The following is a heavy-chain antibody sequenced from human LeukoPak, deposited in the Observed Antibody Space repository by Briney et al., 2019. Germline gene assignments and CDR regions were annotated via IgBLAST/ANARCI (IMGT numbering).Heavy chain of an antibody. CDR2: IHYTGAT. CDR3: ARGNILTGYCFDF. Sequence: PSETLSLTCAVYGGSITGYYWSWIRQTPGRGLEWVGEIHYTGATSYNPSLKSRATISTDTSKNQFSLRLSSVTAADTAVYYCARGNILTGYCFDFWGQGVLVTVSS. J-gene: IGHJ4*02. V-gene: IGHV4-34*01. CDR1: GGSITGYY. D-gene: IGHD3-9*01.